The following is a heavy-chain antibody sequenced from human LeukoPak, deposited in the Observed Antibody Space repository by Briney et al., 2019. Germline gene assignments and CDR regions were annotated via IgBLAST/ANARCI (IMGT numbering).Heavy chain of an antibody. Sequence: PGGSLRLSCAASGFTFSDYAMNWVRQAPGKGLEWVSTVSSSGTNTYYADSVKGRFTISRDNSKNTLYLQMNSLRAEDTALYYCAKQATADSRSCDYWGQGTLVTVSS. CDR3: AKQATADSRSCDY. CDR2: VSSSGTNT. J-gene: IGHJ4*02. D-gene: IGHD2-21*01. V-gene: IGHV3-23*01. CDR1: GFTFSDYA.